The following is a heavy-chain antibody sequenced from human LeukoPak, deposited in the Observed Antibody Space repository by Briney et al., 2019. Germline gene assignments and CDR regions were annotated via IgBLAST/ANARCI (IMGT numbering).Heavy chain of an antibody. J-gene: IGHJ4*02. Sequence: GGSLRLSCAASGFTFSSYGMHWVRQAPGKGLEYVSAISSNGANTFYANSVKGRFTISRDNSKNTLYLQMGSLKPEDMAVYYCARDSYGGDRCWRYFDNWGQGTLVTVSS. CDR3: ARDSYGGDRCWRYFDN. D-gene: IGHD2-21*01. V-gene: IGHV3-64*01. CDR1: GFTFSSYG. CDR2: ISSNGANT.